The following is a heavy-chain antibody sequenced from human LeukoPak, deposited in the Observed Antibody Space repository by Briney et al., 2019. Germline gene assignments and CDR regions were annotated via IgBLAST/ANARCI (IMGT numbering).Heavy chain of an antibody. Sequence: SETLSLACAVYGGSFSGYYWSWIRQPPGKGLEWIGEINHSGSTNYNPSLKSRVTISVDTSKNQFSLKLSSVTAADTAVYYCARRVRGVIPPYYYYYYYMDVWGQGTTVTISS. CDR3: ARRVRGVIPPYYYYYYYMDV. J-gene: IGHJ6*03. D-gene: IGHD3-10*01. CDR1: GGSFSGYY. CDR2: INHSGST. V-gene: IGHV4-34*01.